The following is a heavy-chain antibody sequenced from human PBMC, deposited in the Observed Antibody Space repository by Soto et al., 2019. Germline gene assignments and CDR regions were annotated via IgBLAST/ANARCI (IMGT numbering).Heavy chain of an antibody. CDR2: ISGSGGST. Sequence: EVQLLESGGGLVQPGGSLRLSCAASGFTFSSYAMSWVRQAPGKGLEWVSAISGSGGSTYYADSGKGRFTISRDNSKNTLYLQMNSLRAEDTAVYYCARRTRITMIVVVIGSSAIDYWGQGTLVTVSS. CDR3: ARRTRITMIVVVIGSSAIDY. D-gene: IGHD3-22*01. CDR1: GFTFSSYA. V-gene: IGHV3-23*01. J-gene: IGHJ4*02.